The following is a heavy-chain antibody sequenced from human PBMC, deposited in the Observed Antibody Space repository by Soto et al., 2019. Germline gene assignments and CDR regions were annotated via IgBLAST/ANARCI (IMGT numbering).Heavy chain of an antibody. CDR2: ISNSSRTI. CDR3: ARVQYFEWHFDL. D-gene: IGHD3-3*01. V-gene: IGHV3-11*01. Sequence: QVQLVDSGGGLVKPGGSLRLVCAASGFSFSDFYITWIRQAPGKGLEWVSYISNSSRTIYYASSVKGRFTISRDNAKNSLYLQMNSLRAEDTAVYYCARVQYFEWHFDLWGRGTLVTVSS. CDR1: GFSFSDFY. J-gene: IGHJ2*01.